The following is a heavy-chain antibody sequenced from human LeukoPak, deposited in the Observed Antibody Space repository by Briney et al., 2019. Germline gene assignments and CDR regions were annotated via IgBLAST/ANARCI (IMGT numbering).Heavy chain of an antibody. CDR3: ATQATGTSYGVFDY. CDR1: GGSISSYY. J-gene: IGHJ4*02. V-gene: IGHV4-59*08. CDR2: IYYSGST. D-gene: IGHD5-18*01. Sequence: SESLSLTCTVSGGSISSYYWSWIRQPPGKGLEWIAYIYYSGSTSYNPSLKSRVAMSVDTSKNQFSLNLSSVTAADTAVYYCATQATGTSYGVFDYWGQGPLVTVSS.